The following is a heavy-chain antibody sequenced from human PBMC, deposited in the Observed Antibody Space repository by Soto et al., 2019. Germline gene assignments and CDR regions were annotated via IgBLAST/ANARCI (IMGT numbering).Heavy chain of an antibody. V-gene: IGHV3-23*01. D-gene: IGHD6-19*01. CDR1: GFTFTTYA. Sequence: PGGSLRLSCAASGFTFTTYAMSWVRQAPGKGLEWVSVISRRGDTTYYADSVKGRFTISRDNSKNTLYLQMNSLRAEDTAVYYCAKVGAHSSGWYGADYFDYWGQGTLVTVSS. J-gene: IGHJ4*02. CDR2: ISRRGDTT. CDR3: AKVGAHSSGWYGADYFDY.